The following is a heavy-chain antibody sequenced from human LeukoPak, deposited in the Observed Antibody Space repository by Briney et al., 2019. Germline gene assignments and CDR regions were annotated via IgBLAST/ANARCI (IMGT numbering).Heavy chain of an antibody. CDR1: GYTFTSYG. CDR3: ARVPAYYDSSGYYGALYYFDY. D-gene: IGHD3-22*01. CDR2: ISAYNGNT. V-gene: IGHV1-18*01. Sequence: ASVKVSCKASGYTFTSYGISWVRQAPGQGLEWMGWISAYNGNTNYAQKLQGRVTMTTDTSTSTAYMELRSLRSDDTAVYYCARVPAYYDSSGYYGALYYFDYWGQGTLVTVSS. J-gene: IGHJ4*02.